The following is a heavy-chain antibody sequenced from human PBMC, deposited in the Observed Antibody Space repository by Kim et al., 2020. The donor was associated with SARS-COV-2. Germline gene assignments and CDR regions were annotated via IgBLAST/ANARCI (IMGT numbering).Heavy chain of an antibody. Sequence: GGSLRLSCAASGFTFSSYGMHWVRQAPGKGLEWVAVISYDGSNKYYADSVKGRFTISRDNSKNTLYLQMNSLRAEDTAVYYCAKDSRYTVGATDYWGQGTLVTVSS. CDR3: AKDSRYTVGATDY. D-gene: IGHD1-26*01. CDR1: GFTFSSYG. V-gene: IGHV3-30*18. J-gene: IGHJ4*02. CDR2: ISYDGSNK.